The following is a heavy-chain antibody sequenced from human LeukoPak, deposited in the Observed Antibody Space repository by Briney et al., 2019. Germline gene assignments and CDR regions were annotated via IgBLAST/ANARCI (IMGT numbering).Heavy chain of an antibody. CDR3: ARGLGYCTSTTCLLPFDY. CDR1: GFTVSTYY. V-gene: IGHV3-53*01. J-gene: IGHJ4*02. CDR2: IYSGGST. D-gene: IGHD2-2*01. Sequence: GGSLRLSCAASGFTVSTYYMTWARQAPGKGLECVSVIYSGGSTYYADSVKGRFTVSRDDSKNTLYLQMNSLRAEDTAMYYCARGLGYCTSTTCLLPFDYWGQGTLVTVSS.